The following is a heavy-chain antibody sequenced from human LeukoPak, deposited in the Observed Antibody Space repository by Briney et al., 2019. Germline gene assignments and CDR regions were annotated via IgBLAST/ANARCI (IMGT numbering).Heavy chain of an antibody. CDR2: IITIFGTA. D-gene: IGHD2-2*01. V-gene: IGHV1-69*13. Sequence: ASVKVSCKASGGTFSSYAISWVRQAPGQGLEWMGGIITIFGTANYAQKFQGRVTITADESTSTAYMELSSLRSEDTAVYYCARALNCSSTSCSGWEGYYYYYYGMDVWGQGTTVTVSS. CDR1: GGTFSSYA. J-gene: IGHJ6*02. CDR3: ARALNCSSTSCSGWEGYYYYYYGMDV.